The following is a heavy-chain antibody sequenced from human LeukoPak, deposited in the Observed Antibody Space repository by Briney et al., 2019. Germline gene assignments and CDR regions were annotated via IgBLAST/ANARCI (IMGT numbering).Heavy chain of an antibody. D-gene: IGHD2-15*01. CDR3: ARETDSPSWFDP. V-gene: IGHV4-59*01. CDR1: GGSISTYY. Sequence: PSETLSLTCTVSGGSISTYYWSWIRQPPGKGLEWIGYIYYSGSTSYNPSLKSRVTISVDTSKNQFSLKLSSVTAADTAVYYCARETDSPSWFDPWGQGTLVTVSS. J-gene: IGHJ5*02. CDR2: IYYSGST.